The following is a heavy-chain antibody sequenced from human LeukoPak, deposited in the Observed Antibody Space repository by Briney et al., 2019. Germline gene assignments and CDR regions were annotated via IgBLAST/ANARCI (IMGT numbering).Heavy chain of an antibody. CDR3: ARDGELLWFGKFLASMDV. Sequence: PGGSLRLSCAASGFTFSSYAMSWVRQAPGKGLEWVSSISSSSSYIYYADSVKGRFTISRDNAKNSLYLQMNSLRAEDTAVYYCARDGELLWFGKFLASMDVWGKGTTVTVSS. D-gene: IGHD3-10*01. CDR2: ISSSSSYI. V-gene: IGHV3-21*01. CDR1: GFTFSSYA. J-gene: IGHJ6*03.